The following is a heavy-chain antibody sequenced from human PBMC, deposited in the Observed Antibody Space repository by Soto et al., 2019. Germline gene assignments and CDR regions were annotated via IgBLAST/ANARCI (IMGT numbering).Heavy chain of an antibody. CDR3: ARGCSSTSCFSVIGMDV. CDR2: INAGNGNT. CDR1: GYTFTSYA. Sequence: ASVKVSCKASGYTFTSYAMHWVRQAPGQRLEWMGWINAGNGNTKYSQKFQGRVTITRDTSASTAYMELSSLRSEDTAVYYCARGCSSTSCFSVIGMDVWGQGTTVTVSS. J-gene: IGHJ6*02. V-gene: IGHV1-3*01. D-gene: IGHD2-2*01.